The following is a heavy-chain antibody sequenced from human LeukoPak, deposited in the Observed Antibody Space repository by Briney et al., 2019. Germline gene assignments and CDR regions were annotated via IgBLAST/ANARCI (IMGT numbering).Heavy chain of an antibody. CDR3: AAILGYCTNGVCYTGYYGMDV. CDR2: ISSSGITI. V-gene: IGHV3-48*03. D-gene: IGHD2-8*01. CDR1: GFTFSSYE. J-gene: IGHJ6*02. Sequence: GGSLRLSCAASGFTFSSYEMNWVRQAPGKGLEWVSYISSSGITIYYADSVKGRFTISRDNAKNSLYLQMNSLRAEDTAVYYCAAILGYCTNGVCYTGYYGMDVWGQGTTVTVSS.